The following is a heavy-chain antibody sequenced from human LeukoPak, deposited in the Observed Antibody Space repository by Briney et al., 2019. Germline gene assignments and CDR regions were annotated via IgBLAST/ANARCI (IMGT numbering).Heavy chain of an antibody. J-gene: IGHJ4*02. V-gene: IGHV4-39*01. CDR3: TSLGGGYNGDY. CDR2: IYYSGST. D-gene: IGHD5-24*01. CDR1: GGSISSSGYF. Sequence: SETLSLTCTVSGGSISSSGYFWGWIRQPPGKGLEWIGSIYYSGSTYYNSSLKSRVTISVDTSKNQFSLKLSSVTAADTAVYYCTSLGGGYNGDYWGQGTLVTVSS.